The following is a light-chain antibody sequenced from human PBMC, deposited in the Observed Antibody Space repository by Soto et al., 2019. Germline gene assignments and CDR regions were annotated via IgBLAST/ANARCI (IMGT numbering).Light chain of an antibody. V-gene: IGLV2-14*03. J-gene: IGLJ1*01. CDR3: SSFTSSDTHV. CDR1: SSDVGGYNY. CDR2: DVS. Sequence: QSVLTQPASVSGSPGQSITISCTGTSSDVGGYNYVSRYQQHPGKVLRLMVYDVSNRPSGVSDRFSGSQSGNTASLTISGLQTDDEADYYCSSFTSSDTHVFGSGTNLTVL.